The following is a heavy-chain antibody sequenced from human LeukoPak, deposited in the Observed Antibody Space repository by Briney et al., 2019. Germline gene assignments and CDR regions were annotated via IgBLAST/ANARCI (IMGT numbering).Heavy chain of an antibody. J-gene: IGHJ6*03. V-gene: IGHV1-8*01. D-gene: IGHD6-6*01. CDR1: GYTFTSYD. CDR2: MNPNSGNT. CDR3: ARRIAARPAPFYYYYYYMDV. Sequence: GSVKVSCKASGYTFTSYDINWVRQATGPGLEWMGWMNPNSGNTGYAQKFQGRVTMTRNTSISTAYMELSSLRSEDTAVYYCARRIAARPAPFYYYYYYMDVWGKGTTVTVSS.